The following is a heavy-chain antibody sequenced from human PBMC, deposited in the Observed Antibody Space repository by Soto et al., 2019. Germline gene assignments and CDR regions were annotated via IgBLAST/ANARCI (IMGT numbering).Heavy chain of an antibody. Sequence: GGSLRLSCVVSGFIFSNNGMHWVRRTPGKGLEWVAFMSYDGSDTFYADSVKGRFTISRDNSKNTLFLHMSNLRAEDTAMYYCTIVRVADSALDHWGQGTLVTVSS. CDR1: GFIFSNNG. CDR2: MSYDGSDT. V-gene: IGHV3-30*02. D-gene: IGHD3-10*02. CDR3: TIVRVADSALDH. J-gene: IGHJ4*02.